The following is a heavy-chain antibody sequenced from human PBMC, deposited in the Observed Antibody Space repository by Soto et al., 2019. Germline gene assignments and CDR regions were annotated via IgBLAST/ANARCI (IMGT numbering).Heavy chain of an antibody. Sequence: HPGGSLRLSCAASGFTFSSYAMSWVRQAPGKGLEWVSAISGSGGSTYYADSVKGRFTISRDNSKNTLYLQMNSLRAEDTAVYYCAKDLQGERWYYDFWSGQEYFQHWGQGTLVTVSS. D-gene: IGHD3-3*01. J-gene: IGHJ1*01. CDR1: GFTFSSYA. V-gene: IGHV3-23*01. CDR3: AKDLQGERWYYDFWSGQEYFQH. CDR2: ISGSGGST.